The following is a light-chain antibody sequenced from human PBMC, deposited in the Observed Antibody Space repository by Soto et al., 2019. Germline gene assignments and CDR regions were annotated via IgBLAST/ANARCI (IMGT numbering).Light chain of an antibody. CDR3: QQYKSWPPLT. CDR2: GAS. J-gene: IGKJ4*01. Sequence: DIVMTQSPAILSVSLGERATLSCLASQSISDNLAWYQQRSGQAPRLLIYGASTRATGLPARFSGSGSGTEFTLTISSLQSDDFAIYYCQQYKSWPPLTFGGGTKVE. CDR1: QSISDN. V-gene: IGKV3-15*01.